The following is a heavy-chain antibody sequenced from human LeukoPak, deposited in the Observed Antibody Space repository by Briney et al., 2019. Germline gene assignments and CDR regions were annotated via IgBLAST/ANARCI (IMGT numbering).Heavy chain of an antibody. V-gene: IGHV3-30*04. CDR1: GFTLISYA. CDR3: ARDLSSSGYYVLYY. J-gene: IGHJ4*02. Sequence: GGSLILSCAASGFTLISYAMHSVRQAPGKGLEWVAVISYDRSNKHYADYVKGRFTISRDNSKNTLYLQMNSLRAEDTAVYYCARDLSSSGYYVLYYWGQGTLVTVSS. D-gene: IGHD3-22*01. CDR2: ISYDRSNK.